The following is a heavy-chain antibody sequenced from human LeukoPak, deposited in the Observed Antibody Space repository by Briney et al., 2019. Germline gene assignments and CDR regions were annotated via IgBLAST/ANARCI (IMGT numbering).Heavy chain of an antibody. CDR2: INGDGGST. CDR3: AKDRPSAYGGYCSGGSCYGNWFDP. D-gene: IGHD2-15*01. CDR1: GFTIDDYA. Sequence: GGYLSLSCAASGFTIDDYAMDWVRHAPGKDLEWFFLINGDGGSTEYAYSGKGRFTIYRDNSKNSLYLQMNSLRTEDTALYYCAKDRPSAYGGYCSGGSCYGNWFDPWGQGTLVTVSS. V-gene: IGHV3-43*02. J-gene: IGHJ5*02.